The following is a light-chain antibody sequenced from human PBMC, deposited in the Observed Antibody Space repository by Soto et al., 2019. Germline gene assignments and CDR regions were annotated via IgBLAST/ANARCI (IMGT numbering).Light chain of an antibody. CDR3: QQCVSSPWT. J-gene: IGKJ1*01. V-gene: IGKV3-20*01. CDR2: GAS. CDR1: QSVSSSY. Sequence: EIVLTQSPGTLSLSPGERATLSCRASQSVSSSYLAWYQQKPGQAPRLLVYGASSRATGIPDRFSGSGSGTDFTLTISRLEPEDFAVYYCQQCVSSPWTFGQGTKVEI.